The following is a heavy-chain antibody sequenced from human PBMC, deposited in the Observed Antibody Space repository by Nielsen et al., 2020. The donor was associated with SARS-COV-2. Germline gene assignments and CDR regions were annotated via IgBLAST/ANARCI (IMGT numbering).Heavy chain of an antibody. CDR3: ARCAYYYDSSGYPHPTLFDY. J-gene: IGHJ4*02. CDR2: ISTSSSPK. V-gene: IGHV3-48*01. Sequence: VRQCPGKGLEWVSYISTSSSPKYYADSVKGRFIISRDNAKNSLYLQMNSLGAEDTAVYYCARCAYYYDSSGYPHPTLFDYWGQGTLVTVSS. D-gene: IGHD3-22*01.